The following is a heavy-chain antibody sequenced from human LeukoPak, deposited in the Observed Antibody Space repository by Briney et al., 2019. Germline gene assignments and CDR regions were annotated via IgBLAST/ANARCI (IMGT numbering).Heavy chain of an antibody. CDR2: MNPNSGNT. CDR3: ATGIAAE. Sequence: GASVKVSCKASGYTFTGYYMHWVRQATGQGLEWMGWMNPNSGNTGYAQKFQGRVTMTRNTSISTAYMELSSLRSEDTAVYYCATGIAAEWGQGTLVTVSS. V-gene: IGHV1-8*02. D-gene: IGHD6-13*01. CDR1: GYTFTGYY. J-gene: IGHJ4*02.